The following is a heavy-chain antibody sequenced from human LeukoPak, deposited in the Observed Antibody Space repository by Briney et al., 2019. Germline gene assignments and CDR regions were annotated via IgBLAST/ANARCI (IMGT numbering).Heavy chain of an antibody. CDR2: IYPGDSGT. J-gene: IGHJ4*02. D-gene: IGHD4-23*01. V-gene: IGHV5-51*01. CDR3: ARQYGGNADYFNY. CDR1: GYIFTNYW. Sequence: GESLNISCKGSGYIFTNYWIGWVRQMPGKGLEWMGIIYPGDSGTRYSPSFQGQVTISADKSITTAYLQWSSLKASDTAMYYCARQYGGNADYFNYWGQGTLVTVSS.